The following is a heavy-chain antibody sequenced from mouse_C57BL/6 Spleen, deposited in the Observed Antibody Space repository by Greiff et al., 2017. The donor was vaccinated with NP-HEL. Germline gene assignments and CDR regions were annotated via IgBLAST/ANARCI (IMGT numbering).Heavy chain of an antibody. J-gene: IGHJ3*01. CDR2: IYPGDGDT. V-gene: IGHV1-82*01. CDR3: APYYYGSSSFAY. Sequence: QVQLKHSGPELVKPGASVKISCKASGYAFSSSWMNWVKQRPGKGLEWIGRIYPGDGDTNYNGKFKGKATLTADKSSSTAYMQLSSLTSEDSAVYFCAPYYYGSSSFAYWGQGTLVTVSA. D-gene: IGHD1-1*01. CDR1: GYAFSSSW.